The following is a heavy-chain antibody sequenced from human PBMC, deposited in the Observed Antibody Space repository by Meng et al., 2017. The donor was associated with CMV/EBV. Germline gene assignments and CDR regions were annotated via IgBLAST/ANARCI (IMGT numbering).Heavy chain of an antibody. CDR3: ARDSPRGSHNWFDP. D-gene: IGHD1-26*01. Sequence: KASGYTLTSYYMHGVRQAPGQGLEWMGIINTSGGSTSYAQKFQGRVTMNRDTSTSTVYMELSSLRSEDTAVYYCARDSPRGSHNWFDPWGQGTLVTVSS. CDR1: GYTLTSYY. CDR2: INTSGGST. V-gene: IGHV1-46*01. J-gene: IGHJ5*02.